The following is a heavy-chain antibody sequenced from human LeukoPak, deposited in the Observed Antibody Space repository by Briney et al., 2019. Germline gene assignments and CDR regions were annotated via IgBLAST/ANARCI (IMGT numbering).Heavy chain of an antibody. CDR3: ARGGGLDV. V-gene: IGHV3-7*03. D-gene: IGHD3-16*01. CDR1: GFSFRTYN. J-gene: IGHJ6*02. CDR2: INHNGNVN. Sequence: GGSLRLSCTASGFSFRTYNLHWVRQAPGKGLEWVASINHNGNVNYYVDSVKGRFTISRDNAKNSLYLQMSNLRAEDTAVYFCARGGGLDVWGQGATVTVSS.